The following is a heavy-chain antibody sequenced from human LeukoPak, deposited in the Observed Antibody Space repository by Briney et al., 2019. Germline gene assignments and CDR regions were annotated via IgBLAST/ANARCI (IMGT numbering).Heavy chain of an antibody. CDR1: GFTFSNAW. CDR3: TPGMGDY. Sequence: GGSLRLSCAASGFTFSNAWMSWVRQAPGKGLEWVGRIETKTDGGTTDYAAPVKGRFTTSRDDSKSTLYLQMNSLEIEDTAVYYCTPGMGDYWGQGTLVTVSS. J-gene: IGHJ4*02. CDR2: IETKTDGGTT. V-gene: IGHV3-15*04. D-gene: IGHD3-10*01.